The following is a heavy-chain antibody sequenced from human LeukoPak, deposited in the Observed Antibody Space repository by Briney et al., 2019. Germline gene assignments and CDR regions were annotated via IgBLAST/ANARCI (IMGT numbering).Heavy chain of an antibody. J-gene: IGHJ6*03. D-gene: IGHD3-3*01. CDR1: GGSISSSSYY. V-gene: IGHV4-39*07. Sequence: SETLSLTCTVSGGSISSSSYYWGWIRQPPGKGLERVGRIYYSGSTYYNPSVKSRGTISVDTSNNQFSLKLSSVTAADTAVYYCARDRTYYDFWSGFGLSASDSYYYMDVWGKGTTVTVSS. CDR3: ARDRTYYDFWSGFGLSASDSYYYMDV. CDR2: IYYSGST.